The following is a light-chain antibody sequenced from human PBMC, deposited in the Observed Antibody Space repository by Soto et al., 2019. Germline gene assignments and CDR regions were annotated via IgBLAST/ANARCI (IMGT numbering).Light chain of an antibody. Sequence: EIVLTQSPGTLSLSPWETATPSCRASQRVRSTYLAWYHQQPGKAPRPFIHGESSRAMGIPDRFSGSGSGTDFTLTISRLEPDDFAVDYCTEYGSSLWITFGQGTRLEIK. CDR1: QRVRSTY. CDR2: GES. J-gene: IGKJ5*01. CDR3: TEYGSSLWIT. V-gene: IGKV3-20*01.